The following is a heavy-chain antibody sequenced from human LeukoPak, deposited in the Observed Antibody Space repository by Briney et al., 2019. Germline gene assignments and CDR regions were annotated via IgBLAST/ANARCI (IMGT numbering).Heavy chain of an antibody. CDR2: IYYSGST. CDR3: ARGQKRWLQFGWFDP. CDR1: GGSISSYY. V-gene: IGHV4-59*01. D-gene: IGHD5-24*01. Sequence: SETLSLTCTASGGSISSYYWSWIRQPPGKGLEWIGYIYYSGSTNYNPSLKSRVTISVDTSKNPFSLKLSSVTAADTAVYYCARGQKRWLQFGWFDPWGQGTLVTVSS. J-gene: IGHJ5*02.